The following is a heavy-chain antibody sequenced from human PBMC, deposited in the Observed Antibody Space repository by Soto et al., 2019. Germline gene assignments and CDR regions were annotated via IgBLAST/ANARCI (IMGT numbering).Heavy chain of an antibody. CDR1: GGTFSTYA. D-gene: IGHD5-18*01. Sequence: QVQLVQSGAEVKKPESSVKVSCKAPGGTFSTYAISWVRQAPGQGLEWMGGIIPMFGTANYAQRFQDRVTITADESTNTVYMELSSLSSEDTAVYFCASGIQLWLRRINNGYSDWGQGTLVTVSS. J-gene: IGHJ4*02. CDR3: ASGIQLWLRRINNGYSD. V-gene: IGHV1-69*12. CDR2: IIPMFGTA.